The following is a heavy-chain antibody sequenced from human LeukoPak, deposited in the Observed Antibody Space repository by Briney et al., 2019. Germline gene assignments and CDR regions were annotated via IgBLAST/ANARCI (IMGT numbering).Heavy chain of an antibody. Sequence: GGSLRLSCADSGSNFEDYGMSWVRQAPGKGLEWVSGINWNGGDTDYADSVKGRFTISRDNAKNSLYLQMNSLGAEDTALYYCAKSSGSVRHFYYYYMDVWGKGTTVTVSS. J-gene: IGHJ6*03. CDR1: GSNFEDYG. CDR3: AKSSGSVRHFYYYYMDV. D-gene: IGHD1-26*01. CDR2: INWNGGDT. V-gene: IGHV3-20*04.